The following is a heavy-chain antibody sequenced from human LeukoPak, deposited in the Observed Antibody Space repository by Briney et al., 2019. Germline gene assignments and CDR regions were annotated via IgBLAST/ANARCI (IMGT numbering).Heavy chain of an antibody. CDR2: ISWNSGSI. CDR1: GFTFDDYA. V-gene: IGHV3-9*01. Sequence: GGSLRLSCAASGFTFDDYAMHWVRQAPGKGLEWVSGISWNSGSIGYADSVKGRFTISRDNAKNSLYLQMNSLRAEDTAVYYCAGYCSSTSCYTIAAAGYPDYWGQGTLVTVSS. D-gene: IGHD2-2*02. CDR3: AGYCSSTSCYTIAAAGYPDY. J-gene: IGHJ4*02.